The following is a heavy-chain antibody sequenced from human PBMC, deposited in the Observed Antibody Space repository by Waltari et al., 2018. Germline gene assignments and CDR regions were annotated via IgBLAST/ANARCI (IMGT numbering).Heavy chain of an antibody. CDR3: ARMPFSSNYYDN. CDR2: FYGVIDTT. CDR1: GYSISSGYG. D-gene: IGHD6-19*01. J-gene: IGHJ4*02. V-gene: IGHV4-38-2*01. Sequence: QVQLQESGPGLVKPSETLSLTCVVSGYSISSGYGWVWIRQPTGEGLEWLGQFYGVIDTTYNNPSLKIRIAVSKDAAKIQSSRTLNSVTAADTAVYYCARMPFSSNYYDNWRQGVLVTVSS.